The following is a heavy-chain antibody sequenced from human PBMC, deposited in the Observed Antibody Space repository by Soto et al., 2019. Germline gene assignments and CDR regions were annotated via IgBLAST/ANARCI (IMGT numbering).Heavy chain of an antibody. V-gene: IGHV3-30*18. CDR2: ISDDGSNK. CDR3: AKSRIWLRGSSWYTFRY. J-gene: IGHJ4*02. CDR1: GFTFSSYG. D-gene: IGHD6-13*01. Sequence: QVQLVESGGGVVQPGRSLRLSCAASGFTFSSYGMHWVRQAPGKGLEWVAVISDDGSNKYYADSVKGRFTISRDNSKNKLYLQMNSLRAEDTAVYYCAKSRIWLRGSSWYTFRYLGQGGLVTVSS.